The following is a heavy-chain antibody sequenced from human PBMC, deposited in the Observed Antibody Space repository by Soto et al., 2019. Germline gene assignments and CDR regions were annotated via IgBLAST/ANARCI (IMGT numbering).Heavy chain of an antibody. Sequence: EVQLVESGGGVVQPGGSLRLSCAASGLSVGNNYMSWVRQAPGKGLEWVSVIYTGSTTHYADSVKGRFSISRDSSRNTVYLQMNSLRVEDTAVYHCARGYWVQGYVAGTYFDYWGQGTLVTVSS. J-gene: IGHJ4*02. CDR2: IYTGSTT. CDR3: ARGYWVQGYVAGTYFDY. V-gene: IGHV3-66*01. D-gene: IGHD3-10*01. CDR1: GLSVGNNY.